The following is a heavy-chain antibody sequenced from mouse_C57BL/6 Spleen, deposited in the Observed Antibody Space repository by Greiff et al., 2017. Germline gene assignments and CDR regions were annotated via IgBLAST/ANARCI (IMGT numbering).Heavy chain of an antibody. Sequence: VHLVESGPGLVQPSQSLSITCTVSGFSLTSYGVHWVRQSPGKGLEWLGVIWSGGSTDYNAAFISRLSISKDNSKSQVFFKMNSLQADDTAIYYCARNFYDGYYYWYFDVWGTGTTVTVSS. CDR1: GFSLTSYG. D-gene: IGHD2-3*01. CDR3: ARNFYDGYYYWYFDV. V-gene: IGHV2-2*01. CDR2: IWSGGST. J-gene: IGHJ1*03.